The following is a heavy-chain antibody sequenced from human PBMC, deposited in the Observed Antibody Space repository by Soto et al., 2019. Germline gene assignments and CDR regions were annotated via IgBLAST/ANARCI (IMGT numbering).Heavy chain of an antibody. CDR1: GYSFTSYW. CDR2: IYPGDSYT. V-gene: IGHV5-51*01. CDR3: AACPVVPAAPGHYGMDV. D-gene: IGHD2-2*01. Sequence: PGESLKISCKGSGYSFTSYWIGWLRQMPGKGLEWMGIIYPGDSYTNYSPSFQGHVTISADKSISTAYLQWSSLKASDTAMYYCAACPVVPAAPGHYGMDVWGQGTTVTVSS. J-gene: IGHJ6*02.